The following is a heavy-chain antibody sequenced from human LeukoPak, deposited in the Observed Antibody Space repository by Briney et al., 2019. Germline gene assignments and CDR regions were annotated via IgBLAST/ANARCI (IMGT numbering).Heavy chain of an antibody. CDR2: INTDGNII. D-gene: IGHD7-27*01. Sequence: GGSLRLSCAASGFTLSSYWMHWVRQAPGKGLVCVSRINTDGNIISYADSVRGRFTISRDNAKKSLYLQMNSLRAEDTALYYCAKLGVAFETWGQGTLVTVSS. CDR1: GFTLSSYW. CDR3: AKLGVAFET. J-gene: IGHJ3*02. V-gene: IGHV3-74*01.